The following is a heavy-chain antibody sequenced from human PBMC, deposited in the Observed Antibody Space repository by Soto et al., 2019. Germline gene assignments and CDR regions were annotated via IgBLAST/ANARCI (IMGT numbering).Heavy chain of an antibody. D-gene: IGHD1-26*01. J-gene: IGHJ6*02. Sequence: EVQLVESGGGLVQPGGSLRLSCAASGFTVTSNYMSWVRQAPGKGLEWVSVIYSGGSTYYADSVKGRFTISRANSKNTLYLQMNSLRAEDTAVFYCARTSLLSGMDVWGQGTTVTVSS. CDR2: IYSGGST. V-gene: IGHV3-66*01. CDR3: ARTSLLSGMDV. CDR1: GFTVTSNY.